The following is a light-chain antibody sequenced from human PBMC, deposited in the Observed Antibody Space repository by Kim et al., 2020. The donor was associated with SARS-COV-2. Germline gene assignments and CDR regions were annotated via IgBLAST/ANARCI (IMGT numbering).Light chain of an antibody. J-gene: IGKJ2*01. Sequence: SSSVGDRVTSTCRASQNIHIYVNWYQQKPGKAPNLLIYATSTLESGVPSRFSGSRSGTTFTLTISSLRPEDFATYYCQQSYIAPYTFGQGTKLEIK. CDR2: ATS. CDR3: QQSYIAPYT. V-gene: IGKV1-39*01. CDR1: QNIHIY.